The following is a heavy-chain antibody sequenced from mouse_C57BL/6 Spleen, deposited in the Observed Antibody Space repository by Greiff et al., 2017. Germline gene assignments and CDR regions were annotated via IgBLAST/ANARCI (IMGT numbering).Heavy chain of an antibody. CDR2: INPSSGYT. Sequence: VQLKESGAELAKPGASVKLSCKASGYTFTSYWMHWVKQRPGQGLEWIGYINPSSGYTKYNQKFKDKATLTADKSSSTAYMQLSSLTYEDSAVYYCARSELDWYFDVWGTGTTVTVSS. V-gene: IGHV1-7*01. CDR1: GYTFTSYW. J-gene: IGHJ1*03. CDR3: ARSELDWYFDV. D-gene: IGHD3-1*01.